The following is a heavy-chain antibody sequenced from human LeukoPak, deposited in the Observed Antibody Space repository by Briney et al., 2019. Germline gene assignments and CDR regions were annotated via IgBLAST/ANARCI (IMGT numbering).Heavy chain of an antibody. CDR2: ISGTGGST. J-gene: IGHJ5*02. CDR1: GFTFSSYA. CDR3: AKETYSSSWYVRFDP. Sequence: HPGGPLRLSCAASGFTFSSYAMSWVRQAPGKGLEWVSAISGTGGSTYYADSVKGRFTISRDNSKNTLYLQMNSLRAEDTAVYYCAKETYSSSWYVRFDPWGQGTLVTVSS. D-gene: IGHD6-13*01. V-gene: IGHV3-23*01.